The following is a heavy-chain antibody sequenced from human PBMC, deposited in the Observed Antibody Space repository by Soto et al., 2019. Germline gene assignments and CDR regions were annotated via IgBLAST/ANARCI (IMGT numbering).Heavy chain of an antibody. J-gene: IGHJ5*02. Sequence: PSETLSLTCTVSGYSISSGYHWAWIRQPPGKGLEWLGSVHYSGETYYNPSLKSRLTISVDKSKNQFSLNLSSVTAADTAVYYCARQDRVVAEGRWFDPWGQGTLVTVSS. CDR3: ARQDRVVAEGRWFDP. CDR1: GYSISSGYH. CDR2: VHYSGET. D-gene: IGHD2-15*01. V-gene: IGHV4-38-2*02.